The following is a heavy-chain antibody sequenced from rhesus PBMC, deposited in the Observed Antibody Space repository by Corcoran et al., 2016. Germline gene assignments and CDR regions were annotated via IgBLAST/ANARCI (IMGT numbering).Heavy chain of an antibody. D-gene: IGHD6-13*01. V-gene: IGHV3-119*01. CDR1: GFTFSSYW. Sequence: EVQLAESGGGSVQPGWSLRLSCAASGFTFSSYWLSWVRAAPREGVNWISRISSDGGSKSYADSGKGGFTISRENAKNSLYLQMNSLRTEDTAGYYCAKPTGIWGQGVVVTVSS. J-gene: IGHJ6*01. CDR3: AKPTGI. CDR2: ISSDGGSK.